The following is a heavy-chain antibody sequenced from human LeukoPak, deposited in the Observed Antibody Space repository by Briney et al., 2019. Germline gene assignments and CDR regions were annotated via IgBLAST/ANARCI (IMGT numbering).Heavy chain of an antibody. Sequence: SETLSLTCTVSGGSISSHYWSWIRQPPGKGLEWIGYIYYSGSTNYNPSLKSRATISVDTSKNQFSLKLSSVTAADTAVYYCAREQSGPWGQGTLVTVSS. D-gene: IGHD1-26*01. CDR1: GGSISSHY. J-gene: IGHJ5*02. CDR2: IYYSGST. CDR3: AREQSGP. V-gene: IGHV4-59*11.